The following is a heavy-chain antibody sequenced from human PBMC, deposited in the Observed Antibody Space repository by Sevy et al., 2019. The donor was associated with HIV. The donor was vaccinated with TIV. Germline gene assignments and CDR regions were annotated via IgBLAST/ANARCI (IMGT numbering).Heavy chain of an antibody. D-gene: IGHD2-15*01. J-gene: IGHJ6*02. V-gene: IGHV3-21*01. CDR3: ARVVAYCSGGSCFPGYYYGMDV. Sequence: GGSLRLSCAASGFTFSNYSMNWVRQAPGKGLEWVSSISSSSNYISYADSMKGRFINSRDNAKNSLYLQMNSLGAEDTAVYYCARVVAYCSGGSCFPGYYYGMDVWGQGTTVTVSS. CDR1: GFTFSNYS. CDR2: ISSSSNYI.